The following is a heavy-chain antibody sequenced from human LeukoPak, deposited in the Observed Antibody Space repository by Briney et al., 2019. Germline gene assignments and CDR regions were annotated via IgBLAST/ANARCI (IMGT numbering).Heavy chain of an antibody. CDR1: GGSIRSSYYY. D-gene: IGHD2-2*01. CDR3: ARRSVVVPAHLDI. V-gene: IGHV4-39*07. J-gene: IGHJ3*02. CDR2: IYDSGST. Sequence: SETLSLTCTVSGGSIRSSYYYWGWIRQPPGKGLEWIGSIYDSGSTYYNPSLKSRVTISVDTSKNQFSLKLSSVTAADTAVYYCARRSVVVPAHLDIWGQGTMVTVSS.